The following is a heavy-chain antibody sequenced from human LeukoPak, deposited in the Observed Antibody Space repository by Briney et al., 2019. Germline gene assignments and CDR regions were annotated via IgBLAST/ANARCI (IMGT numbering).Heavy chain of an antibody. J-gene: IGHJ3*02. CDR1: GFTFSSYS. D-gene: IGHD3-10*01. V-gene: IGHV3-21*01. CDR2: ISSSSSYI. CDR3: ARGAGMVRGVIDAFDI. Sequence: GGFLRLSCAASGFTFSSYSMNWVRRAPGKGLEWVSSISSSSSYIYYADSVKGRFTISRDNAKNSLYLQRNSLRAEDTAVYYCARGAGMVRGVIDAFDIWGQGTMVTVSS.